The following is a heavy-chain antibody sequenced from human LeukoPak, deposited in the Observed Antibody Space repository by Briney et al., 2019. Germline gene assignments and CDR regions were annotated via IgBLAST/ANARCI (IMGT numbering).Heavy chain of an antibody. CDR2: TYFRSKWYN. Sequence: SQTLSLTCAISGDSVGSNSATWTWIRQSPSRGLEWLGWTYFRSKWYNDSAESVKSRISINPDTSKNQFSLQLSSVTPEDTAVYYCARGLLVGHPYYCAMDVWGQGTTVTVSS. D-gene: IGHD2-8*02. V-gene: IGHV6-1*01. CDR3: ARGLLVGHPYYCAMDV. CDR1: GDSVGSNSAT. J-gene: IGHJ6*02.